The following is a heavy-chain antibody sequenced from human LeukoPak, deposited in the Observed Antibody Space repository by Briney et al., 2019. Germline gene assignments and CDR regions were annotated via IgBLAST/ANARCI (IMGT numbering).Heavy chain of an antibody. D-gene: IGHD1/OR15-1a*01. CDR2: IRFDGSDK. V-gene: IGHV3-30*02. CDR1: GITFSNYG. CDR3: AKDRQAWNNYGYLIDDY. Sequence: GGSLRLSCAASGITFSNYGMHWVRQAPGKGLEWVAFIRFDGSDKYYADSVKGRFSISRDNSKNTLYLQMNSLRGDDTAVYYCAKDRQAWNNYGYLIDDYWGQGTLVTASS. J-gene: IGHJ4*02.